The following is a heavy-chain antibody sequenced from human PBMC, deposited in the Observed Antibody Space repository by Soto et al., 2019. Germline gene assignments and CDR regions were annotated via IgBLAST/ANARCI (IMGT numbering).Heavy chain of an antibody. Sequence: QVQLVESGGGVVQPGRSLRLSCAASGFTFSSYAMHWVRQAPGKGLEWVTVISYDGSNKYYADSVKGRFTISRDNSKNTLYLQMNSLRAEDKAVYYCARDGYKPLDHFDYWGQGTLVTVSS. J-gene: IGHJ4*02. CDR2: ISYDGSNK. D-gene: IGHD5-12*01. CDR3: ARDGYKPLDHFDY. CDR1: GFTFSSYA. V-gene: IGHV3-30-3*01.